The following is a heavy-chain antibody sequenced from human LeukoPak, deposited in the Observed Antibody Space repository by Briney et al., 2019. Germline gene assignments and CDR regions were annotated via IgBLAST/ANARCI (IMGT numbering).Heavy chain of an antibody. CDR3: AKEIDGFDV. CDR2: ISWNSGSI. J-gene: IGHJ3*01. Sequence: GGSLRLSCAASGFTFDDYAMHWVRQAPGKGLEWVSGISWNSGSIGYADSAKGRFTISRDNAKNTVFLQMNNLRAEDTAVYYCAKEIDGFDVWGQGTLVTVSS. V-gene: IGHV3-9*01. CDR1: GFTFDDYA.